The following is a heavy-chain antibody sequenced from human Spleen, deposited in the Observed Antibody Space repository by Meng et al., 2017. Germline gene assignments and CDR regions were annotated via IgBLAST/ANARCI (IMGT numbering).Heavy chain of an antibody. CDR2: IGTAGDT. J-gene: IGHJ6*02. CDR1: GFTFSSYD. Sequence: ESLKISCAASGFTFSSYDMHWVRQATGKGLEWVSAIGTAGDTYYPGSVKGRFTISRENAKNSLYLQMNSLRAGDTAVYYCARDSGGYCSGGSCYSTRRGFYGMDVWGQGTTVTVSS. CDR3: ARDSGGYCSGGSCYSTRRGFYGMDV. D-gene: IGHD2-15*01. V-gene: IGHV3-13*01.